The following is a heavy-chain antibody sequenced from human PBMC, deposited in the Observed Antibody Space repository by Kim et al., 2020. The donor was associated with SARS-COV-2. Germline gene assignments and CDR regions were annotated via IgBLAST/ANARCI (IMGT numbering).Heavy chain of an antibody. Sequence: GGSLRLSCAASGFTFDDYVMHWVRQVPGKGLEWVSSISWNSNTIDYADSVKGRFTISRDNAKDSLYLQMSSLRPEDTAFYYCARDWYSGSQYYFDYWGQGTLVTVSS. D-gene: IGHD1-26*01. V-gene: IGHV3-9*01. CDR1: GFTFDDYV. J-gene: IGHJ4*02. CDR3: ARDWYSGSQYYFDY. CDR2: ISWNSNTI.